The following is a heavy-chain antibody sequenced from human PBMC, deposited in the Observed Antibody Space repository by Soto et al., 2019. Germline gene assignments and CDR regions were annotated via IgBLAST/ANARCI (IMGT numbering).Heavy chain of an antibody. CDR3: ARLDSTMITFDY. CDR2: IIPLFGTT. J-gene: IGHJ4*02. V-gene: IGHV1-69*06. CDR1: GDSFKNYA. Sequence: QVQLVQSGAEVKKPGSSVKISCKTSGDSFKNYAIGWVRQVPGQGLEWTGSIIPLFGTTNYARIFEGRFTITADKSTTTVYMELGSLRSEDTAVYYCARLDSTMITFDYWGQGTLVTVSS. D-gene: IGHD5-18*01.